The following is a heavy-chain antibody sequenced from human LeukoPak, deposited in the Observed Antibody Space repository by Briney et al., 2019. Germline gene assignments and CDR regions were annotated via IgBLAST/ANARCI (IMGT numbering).Heavy chain of an antibody. Sequence: GGSLTLSCAASAFTFSSYWMHWVRQPPGKGLVWVSCINSDGSSTSYADSVKGRFTISRDNAKNTLYLQMNSLRAEDTAVYYCARDPDSNYYGSGTNFDYWGQGTLVTVSS. CDR3: ARDPDSNYYGSGTNFDY. J-gene: IGHJ4*02. CDR1: AFTFSSYW. CDR2: INSDGSST. V-gene: IGHV3-74*01. D-gene: IGHD3-10*01.